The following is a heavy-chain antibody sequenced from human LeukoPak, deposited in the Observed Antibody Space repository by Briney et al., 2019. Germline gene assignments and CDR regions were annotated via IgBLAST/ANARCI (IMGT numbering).Heavy chain of an antibody. D-gene: IGHD1-1*01. CDR1: GFTFDDYA. J-gene: IGHJ4*02. CDR2: ITWNSDDM. V-gene: IGHV3-9*01. CDR3: TRVTSWRTGFDY. Sequence: GGSLRLSCAASGFTFDDYAMHWVRHAPGKGLERVSGITWNSDDMAYADSVKGRFTISRDNAKNCLYLQMNSLTVEDTALYYCTRVTSWRTGFDYWGQGTLVTVSS.